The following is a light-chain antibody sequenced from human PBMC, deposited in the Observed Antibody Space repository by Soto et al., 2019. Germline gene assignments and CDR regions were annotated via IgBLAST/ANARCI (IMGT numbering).Light chain of an antibody. J-gene: IGLJ3*02. CDR2: EGS. V-gene: IGLV2-23*01. CDR3: CSYAGSSTWV. Sequence: QSVLTQPASVSGSPGQSITISCTGTSSDVGSYNLVSWYQQHPGKAPKPMIYEGSKRPSGVSNRFSGSKSGNTASLTISGLQAEDEADYYCCSYAGSSTWVFGGGTKLTVL. CDR1: SSDVGSYNL.